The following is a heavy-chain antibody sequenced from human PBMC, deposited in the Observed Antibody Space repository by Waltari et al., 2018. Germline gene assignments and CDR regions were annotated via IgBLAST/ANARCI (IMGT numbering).Heavy chain of an antibody. CDR3: AGGSGWGSAINWFDP. CDR1: SGTFGSYT. Sequence: QVQLVQSGAEVCKPASSVTVSCKASSGTFGSYTIRWMRQAPGPGLDWMRRIIPIIGIATYAKKCQGRSTITANKPTSTAYMELSSLRSEDTAWYYCAGGSGWGSAINWFDPWGQGTLVTVSS. V-gene: IGHV1-69*02. J-gene: IGHJ5*02. CDR2: IIPIIGIA. D-gene: IGHD6-19*01.